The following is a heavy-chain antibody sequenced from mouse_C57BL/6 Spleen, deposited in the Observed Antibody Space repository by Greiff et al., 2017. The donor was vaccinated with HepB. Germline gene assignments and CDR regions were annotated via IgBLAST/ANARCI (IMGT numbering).Heavy chain of an antibody. D-gene: IGHD3-3*01. J-gene: IGHJ3*01. V-gene: IGHV1-50*01. CDR2: IDPSDSYT. Sequence: QVQLQQPGAELVKPGASVKLSCKASGYTFTSYWMQWVKQRPGQGLEWIGEIDPSDSYTNYNQKFKGKATLTVDTSSSTAYMQLSSLTSEDSAVYYCARSLGDPWFAYWGQGTLVTVSA. CDR3: ARSLGDPWFAY. CDR1: GYTFTSYW.